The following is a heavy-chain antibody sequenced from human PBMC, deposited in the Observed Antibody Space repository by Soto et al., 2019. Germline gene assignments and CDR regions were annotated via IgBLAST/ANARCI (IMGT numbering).Heavy chain of an antibody. CDR3: ARDDCVGGTCYLGY. D-gene: IGHD2-15*01. V-gene: IGHV1-18*01. J-gene: IGHJ4*02. CDR1: GYTFPSFG. Sequence: QVQLVQSATEVKQPGASVKVSCRASGYTFPSFGVSWVRQAPGQGLEWMGWISSYNGNTHYAQKLQGRVTMTTDTSTSTVYMELRSLRSDDTAVYCCARDDCVGGTCYLGYWGQGTLVTVSS. CDR2: ISSYNGNT.